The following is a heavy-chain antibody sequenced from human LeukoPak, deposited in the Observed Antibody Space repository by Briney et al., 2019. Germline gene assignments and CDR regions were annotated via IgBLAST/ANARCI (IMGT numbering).Heavy chain of an antibody. CDR3: ARDLARGYSYGYNAFDI. CDR2: ITAGNGNT. J-gene: IGHJ3*02. Sequence: GASVKVSYKASDYTFSSYGIGWVRQAPRQGLEWMGWITAGNGNTNYAQKVQGRVTMTTDTSTGTAYMELRSLRSDDTAVYFCARDLARGYSYGYNAFDIWGQGTMVTVSS. D-gene: IGHD5-18*01. V-gene: IGHV1-18*01. CDR1: DYTFSSYG.